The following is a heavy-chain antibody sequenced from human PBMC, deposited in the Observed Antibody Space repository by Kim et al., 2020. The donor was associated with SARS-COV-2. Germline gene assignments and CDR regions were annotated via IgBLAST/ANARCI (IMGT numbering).Heavy chain of an antibody. D-gene: IGHD3-22*01. CDR3: ARTYYYDSSGNPAFDI. J-gene: IGHJ3*02. CDR1: GGSISSYY. Sequence: SETLSLTCTVSGGSISSYYWSWIRQPPGKGLEWIGYIYYSGSTNYTPSLKSRVTISVDTSKNQFSLKLSSVTAADTAVYYCARTYYYDSSGNPAFDIWGKGTMGTVSS. V-gene: IGHV4-59*13. CDR2: IYYSGST.